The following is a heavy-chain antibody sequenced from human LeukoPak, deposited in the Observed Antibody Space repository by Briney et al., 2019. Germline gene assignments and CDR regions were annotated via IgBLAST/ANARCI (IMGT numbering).Heavy chain of an antibody. CDR1: GFKFRDYA. D-gene: IGHD1-26*01. CDR2: VEKTGGRA. CDR3: SKPQGATIPQLVFDY. J-gene: IGHJ4*02. Sequence: GGSLRLSCAASGFKFRDYAMSWVRQAPGKGLEWVSTVEKTGGRAYYADSVKGRFTVSRDNSKNTLYLQMNSLRAEETALYYFSKPQGATIPQLVFDYWGQGTLVTVSS. V-gene: IGHV3-23*01.